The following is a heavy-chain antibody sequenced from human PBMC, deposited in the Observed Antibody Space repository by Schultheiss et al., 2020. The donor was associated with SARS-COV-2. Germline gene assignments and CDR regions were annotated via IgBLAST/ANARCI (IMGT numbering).Heavy chain of an antibody. J-gene: IGHJ6*02. Sequence: SETLSLTCTVSRGSISGYYWSWIRQTPGKGLEWIGYIYYSGSTNYNPSLRNRVTISADTSANQFSLKLSSVTAADTAVYYCARGGYYYDSSGYYFHYGMDVWGQGTTVTVSS. CDR3: ARGGYYYDSSGYYFHYGMDV. CDR1: RGSISGYY. CDR2: IYYSGST. V-gene: IGHV4-59*12. D-gene: IGHD3-22*01.